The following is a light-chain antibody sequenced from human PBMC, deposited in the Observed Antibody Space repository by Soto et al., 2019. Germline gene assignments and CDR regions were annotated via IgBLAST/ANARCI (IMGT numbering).Light chain of an antibody. CDR2: EVS. V-gene: IGLV2-18*02. Sequence: QSALTQPPSVSGSPGQSVTISCTGTSSDVGSYNRVSWYQQPPGTAPKLMIYEVSDRPSGVPDRFSGSKSGNTASLTISGFQAEDEADYYCSSYTSSSTYVFGTGTKSPS. J-gene: IGLJ1*01. CDR3: SSYTSSSTYV. CDR1: SSDVGSYNR.